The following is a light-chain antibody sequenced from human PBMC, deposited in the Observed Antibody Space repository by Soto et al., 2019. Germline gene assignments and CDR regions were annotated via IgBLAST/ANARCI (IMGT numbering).Light chain of an antibody. Sequence: EIVMTQSPATLSVSPGERATLSCRASQSVSRNLAWYQPKPGQAPRLLIYGAFTCATGIPARFSGSGSGTEFTLTISSLQSEDFAVYYCQQYNNWPPLTFGGGTKVEIK. CDR3: QQYNNWPPLT. CDR2: GAF. CDR1: QSVSRN. J-gene: IGKJ4*01. V-gene: IGKV3-15*01.